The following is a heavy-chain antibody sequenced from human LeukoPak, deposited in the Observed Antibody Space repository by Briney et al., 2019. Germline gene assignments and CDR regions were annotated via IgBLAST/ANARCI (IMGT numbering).Heavy chain of an antibody. CDR1: GGSISSSSYY. J-gene: IGHJ6*03. CDR3: AKNGDRGAYCSGGSCYPYYYYYIDV. Sequence: ETLSLTCTVSGGSISSSSYYWGWIRQPPGKGPEWVSAISATGGTTYYADSVKGRFTISRDNSKNTLYLQMNSLRAEDTAIYYCAKNGDRGAYCSGGSCYPYYYYYIDVWGKGTTVTISS. D-gene: IGHD2-15*01. V-gene: IGHV3-23*01. CDR2: ISATGGTT.